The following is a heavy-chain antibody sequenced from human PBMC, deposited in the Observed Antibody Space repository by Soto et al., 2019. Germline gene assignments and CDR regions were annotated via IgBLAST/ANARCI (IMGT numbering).Heavy chain of an antibody. CDR2: IKSKTDGGTT. J-gene: IGHJ4*02. V-gene: IGHV3-15*01. CDR1: GFTFSNAW. CDR3: TTDGYDYFVKFDY. D-gene: IGHD3-22*01. Sequence: GGSLRLSCAASGFTFSNAWMSWVRQAPGKGLEWVGRIKSKTDGGTTDYAAPVKGRFTISSDDSKNTLYLQMNSLKTEDTAVYYCTTDGYDYFVKFDYWGQGTLVTVSS.